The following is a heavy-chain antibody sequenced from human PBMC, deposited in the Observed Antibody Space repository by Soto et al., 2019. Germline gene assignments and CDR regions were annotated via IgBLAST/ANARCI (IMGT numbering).Heavy chain of an antibody. CDR1: GFTFSSYA. J-gene: IGHJ3*02. CDR2: ISGSGGST. V-gene: IGHV3-23*01. D-gene: IGHD6-6*01. Sequence: GGSLRLSCAASGFTFSSYAMSWVRQAPGKGLEWVSAISGSGGSTYYADSVKGRFTISRDNSKNTLYLQINSLRAEDTAVYYCAKELSRIAARPGFENAFDIWGQGTMVTVSS. CDR3: AKELSRIAARPGFENAFDI.